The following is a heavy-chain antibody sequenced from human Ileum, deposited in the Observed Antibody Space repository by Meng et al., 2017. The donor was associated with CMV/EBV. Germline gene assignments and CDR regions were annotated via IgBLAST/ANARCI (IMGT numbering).Heavy chain of an antibody. J-gene: IGHJ4*02. D-gene: IGHD5-18*01. CDR1: GFNVSSDF. CDR2: MYSAGNT. V-gene: IGHV3-66*02. Sequence: GGSLRLSCEASGFNVSSDFMSWVRQAPGMGLEWVSVMYSAGNTYYADSVKGRFTISRDNSKNTVYLQMNRLRPEDTAGYYCARDLWGYNFNDYWGQGTLVTVSS. CDR3: ARDLWGYNFNDY.